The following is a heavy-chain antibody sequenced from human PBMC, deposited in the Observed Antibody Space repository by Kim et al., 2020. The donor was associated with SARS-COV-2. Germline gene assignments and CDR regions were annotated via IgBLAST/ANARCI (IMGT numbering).Heavy chain of an antibody. CDR3: ARAGQAAATTDFDY. V-gene: IGHV1-8*01. J-gene: IGHJ4*02. CDR2: MNPNSGNT. D-gene: IGHD2-15*01. CDR1: GYTFTSYD. Sequence: ASVKVSCKASGYTFTSYDITWVRQATGQGLEWMGWMNPNSGNTGYARQFQGRVTLTRNISMSTAYMEVSSLRSDDTAVYYCARAGQAAATTDFDYWGQGT.